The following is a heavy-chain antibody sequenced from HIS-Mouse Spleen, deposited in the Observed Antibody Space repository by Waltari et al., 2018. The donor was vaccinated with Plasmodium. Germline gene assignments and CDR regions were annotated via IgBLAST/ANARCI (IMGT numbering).Heavy chain of an antibody. CDR1: GGSISSRSYY. J-gene: IGHJ4*02. CDR2: IDYSGRT. D-gene: IGHD1-26*01. Sequence: QLQLQESGPGLVKPSETLSLTCTVSGGSISSRSYYWGWIRQPPGKGLEWLGSIDYSGRTYYNPSRKSRVTISVDTSKNQFSLQLSLVTAADTAVYYCARRGGSYYYFDYWGQGTLVTVSS. CDR3: ARRGGSYYYFDY. V-gene: IGHV4-39*01.